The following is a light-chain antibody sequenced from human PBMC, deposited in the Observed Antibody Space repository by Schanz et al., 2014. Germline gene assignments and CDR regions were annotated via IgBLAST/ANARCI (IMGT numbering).Light chain of an antibody. J-gene: IGKJ4*01. Sequence: EVVMTQSPVSLSVSPGESATFSCRASESVGGVVAWYQQKPGQAPRLLIYGASTRASGIPDRFSGSGYGTDFSLTINRLEPEDFAVYYCQAYGRSLLTFGGGTKVEIK. CDR3: QAYGRSLLT. V-gene: IGKV3-20*01. CDR1: ESVGGV. CDR2: GAS.